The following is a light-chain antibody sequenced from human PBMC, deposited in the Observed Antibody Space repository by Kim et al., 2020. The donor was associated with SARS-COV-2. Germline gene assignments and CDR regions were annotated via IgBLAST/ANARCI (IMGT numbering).Light chain of an antibody. CDR2: DVS. CDR1: SSDVGGYNY. J-gene: IGLJ3*02. CDR3: SSYTSSSTWV. Sequence: QSALTQPASVSGSPGQSITISCTGTSSDVGGYNYVSWYQQHPGKAPQLMIYDVSKRPSGVSNRFSGSKSGNTASLTISGLQAEDEADYYCSSYTSSSTWVFGGGTQLTVL. V-gene: IGLV2-14*01.